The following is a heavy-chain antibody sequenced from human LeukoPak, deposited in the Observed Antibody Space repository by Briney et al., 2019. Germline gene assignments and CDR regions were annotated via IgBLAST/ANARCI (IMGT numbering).Heavy chain of an antibody. CDR1: GFTFGDHA. CDR3: SRGPIHLWLCDGMDV. CDR2: IRSKAYRGTT. V-gene: IGHV3-49*04. Sequence: GGSLRLSCTASGFTFGDHAMSWVRQAPGKGLEWVGFIRSKAYRGTTESAASVKGRFTISRDDSKSIAYLQMNSLEPEDTAVYYCSRGPIHLWLCDGMDVWGQGTTVTVSS. J-gene: IGHJ6*02. D-gene: IGHD5-18*01.